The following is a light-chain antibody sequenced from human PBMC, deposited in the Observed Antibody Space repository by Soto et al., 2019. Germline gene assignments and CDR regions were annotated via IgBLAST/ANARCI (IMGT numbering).Light chain of an antibody. Sequence: QSALTQPASVSGSPGQSITISCTGTSSDIGGYNYVSWYQHHPGKVPKLMIYDVSSRPSGVSNRFSGSKSGNTASLTISGLQAEDEADYYCMSFVSGYTVLFGGGTKLTVL. J-gene: IGLJ2*01. CDR1: SSDIGGYNY. CDR3: MSFVSGYTVL. V-gene: IGLV2-14*01. CDR2: DVS.